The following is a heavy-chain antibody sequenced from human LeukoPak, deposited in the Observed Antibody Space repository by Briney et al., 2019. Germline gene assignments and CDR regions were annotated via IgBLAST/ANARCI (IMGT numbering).Heavy chain of an antibody. V-gene: IGHV4-59*01. D-gene: IGHD1-26*01. CDR2: IYYSGST. J-gene: IGHJ5*02. CDR3: ARGTSSGSPEGFDP. Sequence: SETLSLTCTVSGGSISSYYWSWIRQPPGKGLEWIGYIYYSGSTNYNPSLKRRVTISVDTSKNQFSLTLSSVTAADTAVYYCARGTSSGSPEGFDPWGQGTLVTVSS. CDR1: GGSISSYY.